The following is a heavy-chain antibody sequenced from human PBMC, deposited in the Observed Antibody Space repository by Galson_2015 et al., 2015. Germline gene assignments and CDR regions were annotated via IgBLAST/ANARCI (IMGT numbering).Heavy chain of an antibody. D-gene: IGHD2-21*01. V-gene: IGHV3-23*01. CDR3: AKASGPYCFYGVDV. J-gene: IGHJ6*02. Sequence: SLRLSCAASEFTFSTSAMNWVRQAPGGGLEWVSGISGSGDSIKYADSVKGRFTISRDNSKNTLYLQMNSLRDEDTAVYYCAKASGPYCFYGVDVWGQGTTVTVSS. CDR1: EFTFSTSA. CDR2: ISGSGDSI.